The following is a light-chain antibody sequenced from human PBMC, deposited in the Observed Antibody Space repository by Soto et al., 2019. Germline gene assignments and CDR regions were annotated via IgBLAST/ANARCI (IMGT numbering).Light chain of an antibody. J-gene: IGKJ2*01. Sequence: DIQMTQSPSTLSASVGDRVTITCRASQSISSWLAWYQQKPGKAPKLLIYDASSLESGVPSRFSGSGSGTEFTLTLSSLQPDDFATYYCQQYNSYSPLFGQGTKLEIK. CDR3: QQYNSYSPL. CDR2: DAS. V-gene: IGKV1-5*01. CDR1: QSISSW.